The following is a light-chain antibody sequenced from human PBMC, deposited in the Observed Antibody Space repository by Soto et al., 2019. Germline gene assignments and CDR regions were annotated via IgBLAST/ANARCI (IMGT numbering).Light chain of an antibody. J-gene: IGKJ1*01. CDR2: KAS. V-gene: IGKV1-5*03. CDR1: QSISSW. CDR3: QQYNSYSEA. Sequence: DIQMTQSPSTLSASVGDRVTITCRASQSISSWLAWYQQKPGKAPKLLIYKASSLESGVPSRFSGSGSGKEFTXTISSLQPDDFATYYCQQYNSYSEAFGQGTKVEIK.